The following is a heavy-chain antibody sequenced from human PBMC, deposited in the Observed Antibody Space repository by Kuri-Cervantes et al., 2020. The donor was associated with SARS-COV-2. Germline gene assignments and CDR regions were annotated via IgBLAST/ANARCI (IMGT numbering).Heavy chain of an antibody. D-gene: IGHD5-18*01. Sequence: SETLSLTCTVSGGSISSSSYYWGWIRQPPEKGLEWIGSIYYSGSTYYNPSLKSRVTISVDTSKNQFSLKLSSVTAADTAVYYCASQVDTAMAFDYWGQGTLVTVS. J-gene: IGHJ4*02. CDR2: IYYSGST. V-gene: IGHV4-39*01. CDR1: GGSISSSSYY. CDR3: ASQVDTAMAFDY.